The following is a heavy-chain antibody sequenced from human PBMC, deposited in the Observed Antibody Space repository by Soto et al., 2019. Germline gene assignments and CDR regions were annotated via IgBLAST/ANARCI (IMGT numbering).Heavy chain of an antibody. CDR2: IYYSGST. Sequence: PXETLLLTCTVSGCSISSSRYYWGWIRQPPGKGLEWIGSIYYSGSTYYNPSLKSRVTISVDTSKNQFSLKLSSVTAADTAVYYCARHGDNSRYYYYGMDVWGQGPTVTVSS. CDR1: GCSISSSRYY. V-gene: IGHV4-39*01. D-gene: IGHD1-20*01. J-gene: IGHJ6*02. CDR3: ARHGDNSRYYYYGMDV.